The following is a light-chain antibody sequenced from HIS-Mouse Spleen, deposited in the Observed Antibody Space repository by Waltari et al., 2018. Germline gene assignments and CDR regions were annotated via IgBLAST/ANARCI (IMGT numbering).Light chain of an antibody. J-gene: IGLJ2*01. CDR2: EVS. V-gene: IGLV2-8*01. CDR1: SSDVGGYNY. Sequence: QSALTQPPSASGSPGQSVTISCTGTSSDVGGYNYVSWYQQHPGKAPKLMVYEVSNRHSGVPDRFSGSKSGNTASLTVSGLQAEDEADYYSSSYAGSNDWVFGGGTKLPVL. CDR3: SSYAGSNDWV.